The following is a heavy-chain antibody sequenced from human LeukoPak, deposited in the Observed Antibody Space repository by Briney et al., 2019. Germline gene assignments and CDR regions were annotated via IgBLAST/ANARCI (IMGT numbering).Heavy chain of an antibody. Sequence: GGSLRLSCAASGFTFSDYWMNWVRQAPGKGLEWVANIVQDGGGKYYLDSVKGRFTISRDNAKSSLYLQIDSLRAEDTAVYYCARGDWAPFDYWGQGSLLTVSS. D-gene: IGHD2-21*02. J-gene: IGHJ4*02. CDR3: ARGDWAPFDY. V-gene: IGHV3-7*01. CDR1: GFTFSDYW. CDR2: IVQDGGGK.